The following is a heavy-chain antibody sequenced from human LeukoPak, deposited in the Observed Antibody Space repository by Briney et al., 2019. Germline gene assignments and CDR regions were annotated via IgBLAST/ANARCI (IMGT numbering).Heavy chain of an antibody. CDR1: GFTFNNYV. J-gene: IGHJ3*02. Sequence: GGSLRLSCAASGFTFNNYVMSWVRQAPGRGLEWVSAVSGGGSSTYYADSVRGRFTISRDNSKNTLYLQMNSLRAEDTAVYYCAKGRWITFGGVIVDAFDIWGQGTMVTVSS. V-gene: IGHV3-23*01. CDR3: AKGRWITFGGVIVDAFDI. CDR2: VSGGGSST. D-gene: IGHD3-16*02.